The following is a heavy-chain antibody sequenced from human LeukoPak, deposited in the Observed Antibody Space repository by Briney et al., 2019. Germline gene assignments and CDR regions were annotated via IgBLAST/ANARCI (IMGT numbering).Heavy chain of an antibody. CDR3: ARRSLEGFDY. J-gene: IGHJ4*02. Sequence: GGSVRLSCAASGFTFSSYWMHWVRQAPGKGLVWVSRINTDGSSTSYADSVKGRFTIPRDNAKNTLYLQMNSLRAEDTAVYYCARRSLEGFDYWGQGTLVTVSS. V-gene: IGHV3-74*01. CDR1: GFTFSSYW. CDR2: INTDGSST. D-gene: IGHD3-16*02.